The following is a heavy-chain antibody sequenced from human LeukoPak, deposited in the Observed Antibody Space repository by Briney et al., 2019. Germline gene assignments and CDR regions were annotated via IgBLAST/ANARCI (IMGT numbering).Heavy chain of an antibody. D-gene: IGHD3-3*01. CDR2: IYSGGST. CDR1: GFIFSTYS. V-gene: IGHV3-53*01. J-gene: IGHJ4*02. Sequence: PGTSLRLSCTTSGFIFSTYSIHWVRQAPGKGLEWVSLIYSGGSTFYADSVKGRFTISRDSSKNTLYLQMNSLRVEDTAVYYCASGEWPQNYWGQGTLVTVSS. CDR3: ASGEWPQNY.